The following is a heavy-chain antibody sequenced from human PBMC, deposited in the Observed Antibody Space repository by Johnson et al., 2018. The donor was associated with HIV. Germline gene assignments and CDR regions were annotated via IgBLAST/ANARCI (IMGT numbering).Heavy chain of an antibody. D-gene: IGHD3-3*01. Sequence: QVQVVESGGGLVKPGGSLRLSCAASGFTFSDYYMSWIRQAPGKGLEWVSYISSSGSTIYYSDSVKGRFTISMHNAKNSLYLHMNSLRAEDTAVYYCAGSPSEWDAFDIWGQGTMVTVSS. CDR1: GFTFSDYY. J-gene: IGHJ3*02. V-gene: IGHV3-11*04. CDR2: ISSSGSTI. CDR3: AGSPSEWDAFDI.